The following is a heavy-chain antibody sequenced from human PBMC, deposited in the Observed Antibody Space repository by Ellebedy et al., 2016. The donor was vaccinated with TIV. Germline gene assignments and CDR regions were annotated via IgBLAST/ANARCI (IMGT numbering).Heavy chain of an antibody. V-gene: IGHV3-23*01. CDR1: GFNFNYAD. CDR3: TKARFDWV. Sequence: GESLKISCVGPGFNFNYADMTLVRQAPGKGLGWVAAISASGGTSYYAAPGQGRVTISRDYSRNTLSLDIRRLQVGDPAIYYCTKARFDWVWGQGALVTVSS. D-gene: IGHD3-9*01. J-gene: IGHJ4*02. CDR2: ISASGGTS.